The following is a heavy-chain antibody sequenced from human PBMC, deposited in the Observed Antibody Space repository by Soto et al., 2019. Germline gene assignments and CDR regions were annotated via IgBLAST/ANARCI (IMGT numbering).Heavy chain of an antibody. CDR2: ISAYNGNT. CDR3: ARGFGSYINYYYGMDV. V-gene: IGHV1-18*01. D-gene: IGHD2-15*01. CDR1: GYTFTSYG. J-gene: IGHJ6*02. Sequence: QVQLVQSGAEVKKPGASVKVSCKASGYTFTSYGISWVRQAPGQGLEWMGWISAYNGNTNYAQKLQGRVTMTTDTSTSTAYMELRSLRPDDTAVYYCARGFGSYINYYYGMDVWGQGTTVTVSS.